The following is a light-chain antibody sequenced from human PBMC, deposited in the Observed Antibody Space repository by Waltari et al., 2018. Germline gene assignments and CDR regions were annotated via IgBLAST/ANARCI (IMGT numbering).Light chain of an antibody. CDR3: QQRSNWPPIT. J-gene: IGKJ5*01. CDR1: QSVSSY. CDR2: DAS. Sequence: CRASQSVSSYLAWYQQKPGQVPRLLIYDASNRATGIPARFSGSGSGTDFTLTISSLEPEDFAVYYCQQRSNWPPITFGQGTRLEIK. V-gene: IGKV3-11*01.